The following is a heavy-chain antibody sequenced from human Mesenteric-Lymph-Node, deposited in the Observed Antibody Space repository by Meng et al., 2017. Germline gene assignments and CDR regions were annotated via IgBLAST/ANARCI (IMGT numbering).Heavy chain of an antibody. J-gene: IGHJ2*01. Sequence: VQLQQSGPGLWTPSQTLSLTCTVSGGSISSSNYYWSWIRQPPGKGLEWSGHIYNSGSTYYNPSLKSRITISVDTSKNQFSLKLSSVTAADTAVYYCARGQKGYFDLWGRGTLVTVSS. CDR2: IYNSGST. CDR3: ARGQKGYFDL. V-gene: IGHV4-30-4*01. CDR1: GGSISSSNYY.